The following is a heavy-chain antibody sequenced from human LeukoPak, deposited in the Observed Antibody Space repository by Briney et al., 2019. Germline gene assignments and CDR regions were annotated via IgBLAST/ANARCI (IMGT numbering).Heavy chain of an antibody. Sequence: SETLSLTCTVSGGSISSFYWSWIRQPPGKGLEWIGYIYYSGSTKYNPSLKSRVTISVDASKTQFSLKLNSVTAADTAVYYCARGSRELYYFDYWGQGTLVTVSS. CDR2: IYYSGST. J-gene: IGHJ4*02. CDR1: GGSISSFY. CDR3: ARGSRELYYFDY. V-gene: IGHV4-59*01. D-gene: IGHD1-7*01.